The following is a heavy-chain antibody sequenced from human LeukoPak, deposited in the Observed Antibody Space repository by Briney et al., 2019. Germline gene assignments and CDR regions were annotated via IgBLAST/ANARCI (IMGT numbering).Heavy chain of an antibody. CDR2: INPSGGST. J-gene: IGHJ1*01. V-gene: IGHV1-46*01. CDR1: GYTFTSYY. D-gene: IGHD6-13*01. Sequence: GASVKVSCKASGYTFTSYYMHWVRQAPGQGLEWMGIINPSGGSTSYAQKFQGRVTMTRDTSTSTVYMELSSLRSEDTAVYYCARGPGIAAAGTHGFQHWGQGTLVTVSS. CDR3: ARGPGIAAAGTHGFQH.